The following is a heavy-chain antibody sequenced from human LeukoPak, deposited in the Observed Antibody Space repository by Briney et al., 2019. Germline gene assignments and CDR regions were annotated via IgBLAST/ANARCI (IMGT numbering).Heavy chain of an antibody. Sequence: SETLSLTCTVSGGSISNYYWIWIRQPPGKGLEWIGYIYYSGRTAYNPSLKSRVTISVDMSKNQLSLKMTSVTAADTAVYYCARGEGTITAAGTIDSWGQGTLVTVSS. D-gene: IGHD6-13*01. J-gene: IGHJ4*02. CDR3: ARGEGTITAAGTIDS. CDR2: IYYSGRT. V-gene: IGHV4-59*01. CDR1: GGSISNYY.